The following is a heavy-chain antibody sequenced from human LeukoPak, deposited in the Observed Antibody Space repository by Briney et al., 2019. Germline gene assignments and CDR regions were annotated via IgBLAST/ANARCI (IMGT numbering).Heavy chain of an antibody. CDR1: GGSISSYY. CDR3: ARAGTAHNWFDP. D-gene: IGHD5-18*01. CDR2: IYYSGST. J-gene: IGHJ5*02. Sequence: SETLSLTCTVSGGSISSYYWSWIRQPPGKGLEWIGYIYYSGSTNYNPSLKSRVTTSVDTSKNQFSLKLSSVTAADTAVYYCARAGTAHNWFDPWGQGTLVTVSS. V-gene: IGHV4-59*01.